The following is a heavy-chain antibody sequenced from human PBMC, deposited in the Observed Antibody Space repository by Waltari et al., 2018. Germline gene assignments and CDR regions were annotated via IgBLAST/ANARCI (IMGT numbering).Heavy chain of an antibody. D-gene: IGHD5-18*01. V-gene: IGHV4-61*02. CDR1: GGSIRNLNFY. CDR2: IYRSGVT. Sequence: QVQLQESGPGLATASQTLSLTCAVSGGSIRNLNFYWSWIRQPAGKGLEWIGRIYRSGVTDYNPSLRGRATMFLDMSKNQFSLTVDSLIAADTAVYYCAVSPDTATSRAAFHFWGPGTTVSVSS. CDR3: AVSPDTATSRAAFHF. J-gene: IGHJ6*02.